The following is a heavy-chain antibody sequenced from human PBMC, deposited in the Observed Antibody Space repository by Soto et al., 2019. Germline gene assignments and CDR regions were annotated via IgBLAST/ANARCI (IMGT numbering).Heavy chain of an antibody. Sequence: QITLKESGPTLVKPTQTLTLTCSFSGFSLTTTGMGVLWIRQPPGKALEWLAIIYWYDNKLYRPSLRSRLTITKDTSRNQVVLTMTNMDPMDTATYFCARRKGLGENSEWGQGALVTVSS. CDR1: GFSLTTTGMG. CDR2: IYWYDNK. D-gene: IGHD3-16*01. CDR3: ARRKGLGENSE. V-gene: IGHV2-5*01. J-gene: IGHJ4*02.